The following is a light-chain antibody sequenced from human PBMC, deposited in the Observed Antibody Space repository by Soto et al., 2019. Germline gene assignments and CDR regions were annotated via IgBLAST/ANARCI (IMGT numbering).Light chain of an antibody. CDR3: QQYKSYPT. Sequence: EIVLTQSPGTLSLSPGERATLSCRASESVSSSYLAWYQQKPGQAPRLLIYDASNRATGVPVRFSGSGSGTDFTLTISRLEPEDFAVYYCQQYKSYPTFGQGTKVEIK. CDR1: ESVSSSY. CDR2: DAS. J-gene: IGKJ1*01. V-gene: IGKV3-20*01.